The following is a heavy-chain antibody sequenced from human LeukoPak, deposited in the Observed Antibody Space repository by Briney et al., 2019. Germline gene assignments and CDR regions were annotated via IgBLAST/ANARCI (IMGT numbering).Heavy chain of an antibody. Sequence: VGSLRLSCAASGFTFSTYAMSWVRQAPGKGLEWVSVISGSGVSTYYADSVEGRFTISRDKSSNTLYLQMNSLRAEDTAVYYCAKRGYDSGGYYGYFDYWGQGTLVTVSS. CDR1: GFTFSTYA. CDR3: AKRGYDSGGYYGYFDY. CDR2: ISGSGVST. D-gene: IGHD3-22*01. J-gene: IGHJ4*02. V-gene: IGHV3-23*01.